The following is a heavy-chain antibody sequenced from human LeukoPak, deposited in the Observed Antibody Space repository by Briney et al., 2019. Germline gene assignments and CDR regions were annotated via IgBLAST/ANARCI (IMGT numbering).Heavy chain of an antibody. Sequence: SETLSLTCTVSGGSMSSYYWSWIRQPPGKGLEWIGNIYYSGSTNYNPSLKSRVTISVDTSKNQFSLKLSSVTAADTAVYYCARARGHSGYYYMDVWGKGTTVTISS. CDR1: GGSMSSYY. J-gene: IGHJ6*03. V-gene: IGHV4-59*01. CDR3: ARARGHSGYYYMDV. CDR2: IYYSGST. D-gene: IGHD3-10*01.